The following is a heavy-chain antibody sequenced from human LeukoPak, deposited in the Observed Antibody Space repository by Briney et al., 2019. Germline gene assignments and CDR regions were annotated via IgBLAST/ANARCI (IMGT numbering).Heavy chain of an antibody. Sequence: PGGSLRLSCAASGFTFSSYWMSWVRQAPGKGLEWVANIKQDGSEKYYVDSVKGRFTISRDNAKNSLYLQMNSLRAEDTAVYYCARVTSVRWNYAGDAFDIWGQGTMVTVSS. CDR2: IKQDGSEK. D-gene: IGHD1-7*01. CDR1: GFTFSSYW. J-gene: IGHJ3*02. CDR3: ARVTSVRWNYAGDAFDI. V-gene: IGHV3-7*01.